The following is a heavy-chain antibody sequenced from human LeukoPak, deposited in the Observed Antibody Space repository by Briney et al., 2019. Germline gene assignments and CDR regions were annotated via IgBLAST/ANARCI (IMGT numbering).Heavy chain of an antibody. Sequence: SETLSLTCTVSGGSTSSYYWSWLRQPPGRGLEWIGYVYYTGNTDYNPSLKSRVTISIDTSKNQFSLKLTSVTAADTAVYYCARRRYSGFDWIDYWGQGTLVTVSS. J-gene: IGHJ4*02. D-gene: IGHD5-12*01. CDR3: ARRRYSGFDWIDY. CDR2: VYYTGNT. CDR1: GGSTSSYY. V-gene: IGHV4-59*01.